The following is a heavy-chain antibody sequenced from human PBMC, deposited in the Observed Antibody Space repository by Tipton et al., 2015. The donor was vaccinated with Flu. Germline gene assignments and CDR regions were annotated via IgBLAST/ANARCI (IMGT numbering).Heavy chain of an antibody. V-gene: IGHV6-1*01. D-gene: IGHD1-7*01. CDR3: ARRRVGWNYYYYYYMDV. CDR2: TYYRSKWYN. CDR1: GDSVSSNSAA. J-gene: IGHJ6*03. Sequence: GLVKPSQTLSLTCAISGDSVSSNSAAWNWIRQSPSRGLEWLGRTYYRSKWYNDYAVSVKSRITINPDTSKNQFSLQLNSVTPADTAVYYCARRRVGWNYYYYYYMDVWGKGTTVTVSS.